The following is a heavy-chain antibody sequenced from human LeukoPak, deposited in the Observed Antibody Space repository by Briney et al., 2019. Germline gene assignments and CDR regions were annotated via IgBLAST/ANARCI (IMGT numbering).Heavy chain of an antibody. D-gene: IGHD3-9*01. CDR2: MNPNSGNT. CDR3: ARVPRVLRYFDWLLPYYYYYMDV. CDR1: GYTFTSYD. Sequence: ASVKVSCKASGYTFTSYDINWVRQATGQGLEWMGWMNPNSGNTGYAQKFQGRVTMTRNTSISTAYMELSSLRSEDTAVYYCARVPRVLRYFDWLLPYYYYYMDVWGKGTTVTISS. V-gene: IGHV1-8*01. J-gene: IGHJ6*03.